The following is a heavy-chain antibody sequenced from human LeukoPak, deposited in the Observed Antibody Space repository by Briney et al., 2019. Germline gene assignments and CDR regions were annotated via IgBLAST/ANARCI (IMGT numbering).Heavy chain of an antibody. V-gene: IGHV4-30-2*01. D-gene: IGHD6-19*01. CDR2: IYHSGST. CDR1: GGSISSGGYY. Sequence: PSQTLSLTCTVSGGSISSGGYYWSWIRQPPGKGLEWIGYIYHSGSTYYNPSLKSRVTISVDRSKNQFSLKLSSVTAADTAVYYCARVVPPPDRQWLVRDAFDIWGQGTMVTVSS. J-gene: IGHJ3*02. CDR3: ARVVPPPDRQWLVRDAFDI.